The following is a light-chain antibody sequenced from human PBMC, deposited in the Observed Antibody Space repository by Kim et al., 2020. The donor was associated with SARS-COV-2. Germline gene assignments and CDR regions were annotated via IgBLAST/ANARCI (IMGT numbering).Light chain of an antibody. CDR2: GAS. J-gene: IGKJ1*01. CDR1: QSVSTNY. V-gene: IGKV3-20*01. CDR3: QQYGNSPRT. Sequence: FRGERAPLSCRASQSVSTNYLAWYQKKPARAPRLLIYGASTRATGIQDRFSGSGSGTDFTFTISRLEPEDFAVYFCQQYGNSPRTFGQGTTVDIK.